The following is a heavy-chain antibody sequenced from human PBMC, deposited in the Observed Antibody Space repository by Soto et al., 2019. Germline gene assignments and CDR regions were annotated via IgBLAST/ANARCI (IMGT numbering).Heavy chain of an antibody. CDR1: GGTFSSYA. J-gene: IGHJ4*02. Sequence: QVQLVQSGAEVKKPGSSVKVSCKASGGTFSSYAISWVRQAPGQGLEWMGGIIPIFGTANYAQKFQGRVTITADKYTSTDYMELSSMRSEDTAVYYCASLLEPGAGATTWDSYYFDYWGQGTLVTVSS. CDR2: IIPIFGTA. D-gene: IGHD1-26*01. V-gene: IGHV1-69*06. CDR3: ASLLEPGAGATTWDSYYFDY.